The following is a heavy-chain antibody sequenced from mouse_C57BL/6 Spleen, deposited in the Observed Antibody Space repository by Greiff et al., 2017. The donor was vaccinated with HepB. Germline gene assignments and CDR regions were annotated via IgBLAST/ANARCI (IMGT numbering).Heavy chain of an antibody. CDR3: ATFITTVVATVDY. CDR1: GYTFTTYP. CDR2: FHPYNDDT. J-gene: IGHJ4*01. V-gene: IGHV1-47*01. Sequence: QVQLKESGAELVKPGASVKMSCKASGYTFTTYPIEWMKQNHGKSLEWIGNFHPYNDDTKYNEKFKGKATLTVEKSSSTVYLELSRLTSDDSAVYHCATFITTVVATVDYWGQGTSVTVSS. D-gene: IGHD1-1*01.